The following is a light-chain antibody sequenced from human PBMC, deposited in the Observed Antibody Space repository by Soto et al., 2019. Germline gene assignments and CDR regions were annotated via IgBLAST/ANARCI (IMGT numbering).Light chain of an antibody. CDR2: GAS. CDR1: QSVSGSY. CDR3: HQYGSSQFT. V-gene: IGKV3-20*01. J-gene: IGKJ3*01. Sequence: EIVLTQSPGTLSLSPGESATLSCRARQSVSGSYLAWYQQKPGQTPRLLIYGASSRATGIPDRFRGSGSGTDFALTISRLEPEDFAVYYCHQYGSSQFTFGPGTKVDIK.